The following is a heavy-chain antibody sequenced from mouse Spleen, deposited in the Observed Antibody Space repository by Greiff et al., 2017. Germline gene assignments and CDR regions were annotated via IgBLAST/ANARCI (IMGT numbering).Heavy chain of an antibody. J-gene: IGHJ4*01. Sequence: QVQLQQPGAELVMPGASVKLSCKASGYTFTSYWMHWVKQRPGQGLEWIGEIDPSDSYTNYNQKFKGKATLTVDKSSSTAYMQLSSLTSEDSAVYYCARVAITTEEDYWGQGTSVTVSS. CDR1: GYTFTSYW. CDR2: IDPSDSYT. D-gene: IGHD1-1*01. CDR3: ARVAITTEEDY. V-gene: IGHV1-69*01.